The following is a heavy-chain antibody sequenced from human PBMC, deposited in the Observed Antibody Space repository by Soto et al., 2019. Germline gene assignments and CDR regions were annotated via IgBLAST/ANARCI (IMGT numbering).Heavy chain of an antibody. V-gene: IGHV3-21*01. J-gene: IGHJ6*02. CDR2: ISSSSSYI. CDR1: GFTFSSYS. D-gene: IGHD3-22*01. Sequence: GGSLRLSCAASGFTFSSYSMNWVRQAPGKGLEWVSSISSSSSYIYYADSVKGRFTISRDNAKNSLYLQMNSLRAEDTAVYYCARVKTPYYYDSSGYYYYGMDVWGQGTTVTVS. CDR3: ARVKTPYYYDSSGYYYYGMDV.